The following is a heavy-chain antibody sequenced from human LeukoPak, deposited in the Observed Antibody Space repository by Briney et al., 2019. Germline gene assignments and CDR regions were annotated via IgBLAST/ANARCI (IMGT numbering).Heavy chain of an antibody. CDR3: ASSATVFIEWLPSNQYYYYGMDV. V-gene: IGHV3-7*05. CDR1: GFTFSSYW. D-gene: IGHD5-12*01. J-gene: IGHJ6*02. Sequence: PGGFLRLSCAASGFTFSSYWMSWVRQAPGKGLEWVATIKHDGSQKAYVDSVKGRFTISRDNAKNSLYLQMNSLRAEDTAVYYCASSATVFIEWLPSNQYYYYGMDVWGQGTTVTVSS. CDR2: IKHDGSQK.